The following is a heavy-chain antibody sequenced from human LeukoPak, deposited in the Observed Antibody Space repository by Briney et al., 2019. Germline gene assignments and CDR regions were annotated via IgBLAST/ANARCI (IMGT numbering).Heavy chain of an antibody. V-gene: IGHV4-4*07. J-gene: IGHJ6*03. CDR3: ARDYYDSSGSDLDYYYYIDV. D-gene: IGHD3-22*01. Sequence: SETLSLTCTVSGGSISSYYWSWIRQPAGKGLEWIGRIYTSGSTNYNPSLKSRVTMSVDTSKNQFSLKLSSVTAADTAVYYCARDYYDSSGSDLDYYYYIDVWGKGTTVTVSS. CDR1: GGSISSYY. CDR2: IYTSGST.